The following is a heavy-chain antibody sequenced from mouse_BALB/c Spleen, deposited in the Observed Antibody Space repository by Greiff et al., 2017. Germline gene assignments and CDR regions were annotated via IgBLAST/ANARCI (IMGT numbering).Heavy chain of an antibody. CDR1: GYAFTNYL. D-gene: IGHD1-1*01. J-gene: IGHJ1*01. CDR2: INPGSGGT. V-gene: IGHV1-54*01. Sequence: VKLMESGAELVRPGTSVKVSCKASGYAFTNYLIEWVKQRPGQGLEWIGVINPGSGGTNYNEKFKGKATLTADKSSSTAYMQLSNLTSDDSAVYFCARKILPYFDVWGAGTTVTVSS. CDR3: ARKILPYFDV.